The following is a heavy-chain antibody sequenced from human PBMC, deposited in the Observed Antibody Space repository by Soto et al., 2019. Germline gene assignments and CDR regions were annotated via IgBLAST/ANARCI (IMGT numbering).Heavy chain of an antibody. D-gene: IGHD3-16*01. J-gene: IGHJ6*01. CDR1: GFTFSSYA. V-gene: IGHV3-30-3*01. CDR2: ISYDGSNK. Sequence: GSLRLSCAASGFTFSSYAMHWVRQSPGKGLEWVAVISYDGSNKYYADSVKGRFTISRDNSKNTLYLQMNSLRAEDTAVYYCERRLSSPSYYYYYRMHVLGPVMTLTV. CDR3: ERRLSSPSYYYYYRMHV.